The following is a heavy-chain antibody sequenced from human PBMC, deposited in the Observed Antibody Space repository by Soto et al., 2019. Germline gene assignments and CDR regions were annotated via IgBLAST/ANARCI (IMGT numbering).Heavy chain of an antibody. D-gene: IGHD3-10*01. CDR3: ARETAHRGASGRPLLPENFDS. V-gene: IGHV1-69*06. CDR2: IIPFLGKI. Sequence: QVQLVQSGAEMKMPGSSVKVSCKTSGSIFITYGIIWVRQAPGQGLEWMGGIIPFLGKINHAQIFQDRVTITADKATSTVYLELTDLISNDTAVYYCARETAHRGASGRPLLPENFDSWGQGTLVTVSS. CDR1: GSIFITYG. J-gene: IGHJ4*02.